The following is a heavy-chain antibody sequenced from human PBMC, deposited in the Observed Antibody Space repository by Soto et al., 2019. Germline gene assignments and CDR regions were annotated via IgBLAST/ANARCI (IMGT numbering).Heavy chain of an antibody. J-gene: IGHJ3*02. V-gene: IGHV1-46*03. Sequence: EASVKVSCKASGYTFTSYYMHWVRQAPGQGLEWMGIINPSGGSTSYAQKFQGRVTMTRDTSTSTVYMELSSLRSEDTAVYYCARDAPIAARPKTRSAFDIWGQGTMVTVSS. CDR3: ARDAPIAARPKTRSAFDI. CDR1: GYTFTSYY. D-gene: IGHD6-6*01. CDR2: INPSGGST.